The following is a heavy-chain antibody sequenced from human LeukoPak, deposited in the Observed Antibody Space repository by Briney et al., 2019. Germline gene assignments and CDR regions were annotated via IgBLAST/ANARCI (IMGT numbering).Heavy chain of an antibody. CDR3: ARGRRFPRSSSWYWGQGDY. J-gene: IGHJ4*02. V-gene: IGHV4-34*01. CDR1: GGSFSGYY. Sequence: SETLSLTCAVYGGSFSGYYWSWIRQPPGKGLEWIGEINHSGRTNYNPSRKRPVTISVDTSKNPFSLMLSSVTAADTAVYYCARGRRFPRSSSWYWGQGDYWGQGTLVTVSS. D-gene: IGHD6-13*01. CDR2: INHSGRT.